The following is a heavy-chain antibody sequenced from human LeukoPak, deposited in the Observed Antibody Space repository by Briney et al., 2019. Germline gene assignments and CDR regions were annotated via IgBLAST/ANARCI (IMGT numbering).Heavy chain of an antibody. D-gene: IGHD2-2*01. CDR1: GFTFSSYS. CDR2: ISSSSSYI. J-gene: IGHJ4*02. Sequence: KTGGSLRLSCAASGFTFSSYSMNWVRQAPGKGLEWVSSISSSSSYIYYADSVKGRFTISRDNAKNSLYLQMNSLRAEDTAVYYCARGAEKDIVVVPAARTLDYWGQGTLVTVSS. V-gene: IGHV3-21*01. CDR3: ARGAEKDIVVVPAARTLDY.